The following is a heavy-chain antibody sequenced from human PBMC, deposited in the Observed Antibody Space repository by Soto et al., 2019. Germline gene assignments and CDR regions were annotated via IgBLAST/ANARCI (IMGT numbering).Heavy chain of an antibody. CDR2: IYYSGST. J-gene: IGHJ3*02. Sequence: QVQLQEWGPGLVKPSETLSLTCTVSGGSISSYYWSWIRQPPGKGLEWIGYIYYSGSTNYNPSLXSXAXIXLATSKNQFSLKLSSVTAADTAVYYCARVWGGAFDIWGQGTMVTVSS. V-gene: IGHV4-59*01. CDR1: GGSISSYY. D-gene: IGHD3-10*01. CDR3: ARVWGGAFDI.